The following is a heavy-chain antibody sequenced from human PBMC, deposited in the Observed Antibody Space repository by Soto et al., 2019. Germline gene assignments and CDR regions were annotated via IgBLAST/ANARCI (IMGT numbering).Heavy chain of an antibody. CDR1: GGSIGSGGYY. J-gene: IGHJ4*02. Sequence: SETLSLTCTVSGGSIGSGGYYWSWIRQHPGRGLEGIGYIYYSGSTYYNPSHKSRVTISVDTSKNQFSLKLCTVTAADTAVYYCARVIKGMSATGIYFDYWGQGTLVTVSS. CDR2: IYYSGST. D-gene: IGHD1-1*01. V-gene: IGHV4-31*03. CDR3: ARVIKGMSATGIYFDY.